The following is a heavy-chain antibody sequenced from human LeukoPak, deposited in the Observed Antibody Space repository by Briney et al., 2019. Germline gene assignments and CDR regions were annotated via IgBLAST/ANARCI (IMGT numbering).Heavy chain of an antibody. D-gene: IGHD3-22*01. J-gene: IGHJ4*02. CDR1: GFTFSRYA. V-gene: IGHV3-23*01. Sequence: PGGSLRLSCAASGFTFSRYAMSWVRKAPGKGLEWVSAISGSGGSTYYADSVKGRFAISRDNSKNTLYLQMNSLRAEDTAVYYCAKDPTYYYDSSGYYLDYWGQGTLVTVSS. CDR3: AKDPTYYYDSSGYYLDY. CDR2: ISGSGGST.